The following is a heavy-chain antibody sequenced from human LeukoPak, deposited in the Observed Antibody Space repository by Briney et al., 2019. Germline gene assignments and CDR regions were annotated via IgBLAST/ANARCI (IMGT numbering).Heavy chain of an antibody. CDR1: GFNFRAYW. J-gene: IGHJ4*02. Sequence: GGSLRLSCTTSGFNFRAYWMSWVRQAPGKGLEWVANIKQDGSEKYYVDSVKGRFTISRDNAKNSLYLQMNSLRAEDTAVYYCASALDDFGEFGYFDYWGQGTLVTVSS. CDR3: ASALDDFGEFGYFDY. V-gene: IGHV3-7*01. D-gene: IGHD3-10*01. CDR2: IKQDGSEK.